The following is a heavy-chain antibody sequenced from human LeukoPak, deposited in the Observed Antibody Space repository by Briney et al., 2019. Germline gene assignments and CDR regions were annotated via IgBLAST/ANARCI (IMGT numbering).Heavy chain of an antibody. J-gene: IGHJ3*02. CDR1: GFTSSSYE. CDR3: ARDQFYAFDI. CDR2: ISSSGSTI. Sequence: GGSLRLSCAASGFTSSSYEMNWVRQAPGKGLEWVSYISSSGSTIYYADSVKGRFTISRDNAKNSLYLQMNSLRDEDTAVYYCARDQFYAFDIWGQGTMVTVSP. V-gene: IGHV3-48*03.